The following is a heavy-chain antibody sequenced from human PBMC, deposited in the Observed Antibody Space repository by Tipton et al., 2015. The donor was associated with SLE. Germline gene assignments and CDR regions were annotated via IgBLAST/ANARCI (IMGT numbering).Heavy chain of an antibody. CDR1: GGSISSNSYY. CDR2: IFYTGTT. V-gene: IGHV4-39*07. Sequence: TLSLTCTVSGGSISSNSYYWGWFRQPPGKGLEWIASIFYTGTTYYNPSLKSRVTISVDTSKNQFSLKLSSVTAADTAVYYCAREDGRTGTTFGYWGQGTPVTVSS. CDR3: AREDGRTGTTFGY. J-gene: IGHJ4*02. D-gene: IGHD1-1*01.